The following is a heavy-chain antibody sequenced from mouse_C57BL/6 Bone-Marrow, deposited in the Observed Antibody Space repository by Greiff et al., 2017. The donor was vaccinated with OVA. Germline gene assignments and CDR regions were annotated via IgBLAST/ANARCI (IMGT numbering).Heavy chain of an antibody. CDR2: IYPGGGYT. J-gene: IGHJ4*01. CDR1: GYTFTNYW. Sequence: VQLQQSGAELVRPGTSVKMSCKASGYTFTNYWIGWAKQRPGHGLEWIGDIYPGGGYTNYNEKFKGKATLTADKSSSTAYMQFSSLTSEDSAIYYCARKAYDYDGGSMDYWGQGTSVTVSS. V-gene: IGHV1-63*01. CDR3: ARKAYDYDGGSMDY. D-gene: IGHD2-4*01.